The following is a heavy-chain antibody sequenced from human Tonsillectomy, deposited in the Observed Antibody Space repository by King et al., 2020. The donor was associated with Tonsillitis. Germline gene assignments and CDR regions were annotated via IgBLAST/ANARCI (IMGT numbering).Heavy chain of an antibody. D-gene: IGHD3-10*01. CDR3: AKGVVRGVITNFDY. J-gene: IGHJ4*02. CDR2: IRYDGSNK. V-gene: IGHV3-30*02. Sequence: VQLVESGGGVVQPGGSLRLSCAASGFTFSSYGMHWVRQAPGKGLEWVAFIRYDGSNKYYADSVKGRFTISRDNSKNTLYLQMNSLRAEDTAVCYCAKGVVRGVITNFDYWGQGTLVTVSS. CDR1: GFTFSSYG.